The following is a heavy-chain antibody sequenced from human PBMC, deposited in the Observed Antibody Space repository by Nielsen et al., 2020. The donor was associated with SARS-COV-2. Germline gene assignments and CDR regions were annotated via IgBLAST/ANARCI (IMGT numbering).Heavy chain of an antibody. CDR2: ISYDGSNK. V-gene: IGHV3-30-3*01. CDR1: GFTFSSYA. CDR3: ARGRWEPHYFDY. J-gene: IGHJ4*02. Sequence: LKISCAASGFTFSSYAMHWVRQAPGKGLEWVAVISYDGSNKYYADSVKGRFTISRDNSKNTLYLQMNSLRAEDTAVYYCARGRWEPHYFDYWGQGTLVTVSS. D-gene: IGHD1-26*01.